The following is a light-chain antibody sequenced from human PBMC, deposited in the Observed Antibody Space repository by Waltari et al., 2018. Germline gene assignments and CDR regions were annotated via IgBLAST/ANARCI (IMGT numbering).Light chain of an antibody. CDR1: QSVSSY. CDR3: QQRSNWPRT. Sequence: EIVLTQSPATLSLSPGERATLSCRASQSVSSYLAWYQQMPGQAPRLLIHSASNRATGIPAGFSGSGSGTDFTLTISSLEPEDFAVYYCQQRSNWPRTFGQGTKVEIK. V-gene: IGKV3-11*01. J-gene: IGKJ1*01. CDR2: SAS.